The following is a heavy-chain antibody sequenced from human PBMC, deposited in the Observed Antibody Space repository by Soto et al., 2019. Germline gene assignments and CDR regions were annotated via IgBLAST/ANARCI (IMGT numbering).Heavy chain of an antibody. Sequence: PGGSLRLSCAASGFTFSSHAMSWVRQAPGKGLEWVSSISGSDGTTYYAKSVKGRFSISRDNSMNTLYLQMNSLRVEDTAVYYCAQAIVVPRGPFFWGQGTLVTVSS. CDR1: GFTFSSHA. CDR3: AQAIVVPRGPFF. J-gene: IGHJ4*02. CDR2: ISGSDGTT. D-gene: IGHD2-15*01. V-gene: IGHV3-23*01.